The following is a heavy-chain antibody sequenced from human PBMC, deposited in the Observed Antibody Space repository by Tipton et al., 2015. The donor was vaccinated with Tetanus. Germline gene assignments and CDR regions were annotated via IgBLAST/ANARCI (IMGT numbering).Heavy chain of an antibody. V-gene: IGHV4-31*02. CDR3: ARDQARGARGWNYFDY. J-gene: IGHJ4*02. Sequence: LRLSCTVSGGSISSGGYYWSWIRQHPGKGLEWIGDIYYSGSTYYNPSLKSRVTISVDTSKNQFSLKLNSVTAADTAVYYCARDQARGARGWNYFDYWGQGTLVAVSS. CDR2: IYYSGST. CDR1: GGSISSGGYY. D-gene: IGHD1-26*01.